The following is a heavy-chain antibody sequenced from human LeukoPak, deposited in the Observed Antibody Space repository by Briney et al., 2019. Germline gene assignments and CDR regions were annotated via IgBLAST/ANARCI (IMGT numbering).Heavy chain of an antibody. Sequence: SETLSLTCTVSGGSISSGGYYWSWIRQHPGKGLEWIGYIYYSGSTYYHPSLKSRVTISVDTSKNQFSLKLSSVTAADTAVYYCARLSGSYFDYWGQGTLVTVSS. V-gene: IGHV4-31*03. CDR3: ARLSGSYFDY. D-gene: IGHD1-26*01. CDR1: GGSISSGGYY. J-gene: IGHJ4*02. CDR2: IYYSGST.